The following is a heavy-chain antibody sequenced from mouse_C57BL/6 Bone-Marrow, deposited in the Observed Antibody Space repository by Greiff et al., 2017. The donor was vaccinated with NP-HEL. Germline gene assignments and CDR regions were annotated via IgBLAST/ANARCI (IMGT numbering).Heavy chain of an antibody. CDR1: GFSFNTYA. CDR2: IRSKSNNYAT. J-gene: IGHJ2*01. Sequence: DVMLVESGGGLVQPKGSLKLSCAASGFSFNTYAMNWVRQAPGKGLEWVARIRSKSNNYATYYADSVKDRFTISRDDSESMLYLQMNNLKTEDTAMYYCVRQGVAYYFDYWGQGTTLTVSS. V-gene: IGHV10-1*01. CDR3: VRQGVAYYFDY. D-gene: IGHD1-1*01.